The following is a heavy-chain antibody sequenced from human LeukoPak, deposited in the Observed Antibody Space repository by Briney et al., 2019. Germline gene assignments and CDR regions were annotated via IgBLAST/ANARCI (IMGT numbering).Heavy chain of an antibody. J-gene: IGHJ4*02. V-gene: IGHV3-66*01. Sequence: GGSLRLSCGASGFTFSSYAMSWVRQAPGKGLEWVSVIYRDGRTFYADSVKGRFTISRDNSKNTLYLQMNTLRAEDTAVYFCSTIVPDVVATLTFAYWGQGALVTVSS. CDR2: IYRDGRT. D-gene: IGHD2-21*01. CDR3: STIVPDVVATLTFAY. CDR1: GFTFSSYA.